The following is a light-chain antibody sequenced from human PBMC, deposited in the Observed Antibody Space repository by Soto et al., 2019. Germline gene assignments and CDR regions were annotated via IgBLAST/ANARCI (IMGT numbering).Light chain of an antibody. J-gene: IGKJ1*01. Sequence: DIQMTQSPSSLSASVGDRVTITCRASQSISSYLNWYQQKPGKAPKLLIYAASSLQSGVPSRLSGSGSGTDFTLTISSLQPEDFATYYCQKSYSTSWTFGQGTKVDIK. CDR3: QKSYSTSWT. CDR1: QSISSY. V-gene: IGKV1-39*01. CDR2: AAS.